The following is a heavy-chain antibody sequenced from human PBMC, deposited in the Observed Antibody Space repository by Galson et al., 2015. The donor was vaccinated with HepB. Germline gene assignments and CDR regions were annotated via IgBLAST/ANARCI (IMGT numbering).Heavy chain of an antibody. CDR2: MFYTGST. CDR3: AGHQAINRYFDL. V-gene: IGHV4-39*01. J-gene: IGHJ2*01. D-gene: IGHD2-2*02. Sequence: SETLSLTCTVSGGSINSSGSYWAWIRQPPGKGLEWIGSMFYTGSTYYNPSLKSRITMSVDTSKDQVSLRLSSVTAADTSVYFCAGHQAINRYFDLWGRGTLVTVSS. CDR1: GGSINSSGSY.